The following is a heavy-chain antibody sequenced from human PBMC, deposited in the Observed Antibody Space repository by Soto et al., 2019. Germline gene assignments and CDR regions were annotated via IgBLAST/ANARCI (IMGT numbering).Heavy chain of an antibody. CDR2: IYYSGST. V-gene: IGHV4-59*01. Sequence: QVQLQESGPGLVKPSETLSLTCTVSGGSISSYYWSWIRQPPGKGREWIGYIYYSGSTNYNPSLKSRVTISVDTSKNQFSLKLSSVTAADTAVYYCARDSSYGGNSFFDYWGQGTLVTVSS. J-gene: IGHJ4*02. CDR1: GGSISSYY. CDR3: ARDSSYGGNSFFDY. D-gene: IGHD4-17*01.